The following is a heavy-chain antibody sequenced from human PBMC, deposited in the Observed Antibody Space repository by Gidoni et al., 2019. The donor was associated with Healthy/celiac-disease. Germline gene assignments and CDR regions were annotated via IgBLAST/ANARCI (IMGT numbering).Heavy chain of an antibody. CDR2: INRDGSST. CDR1: GFSFTSSW. J-gene: IGHJ4*02. CDR3: ARVLNDFWSGYYYFDY. D-gene: IGHD3-3*01. V-gene: IGHV3-74*01. Sequence: EVQLVESGGGLVQPGGSLRLSCAASGFSFTSSWMHWVRQAPGKGLVWVSRINRDGSSTSYGDSVKGRFTISRDNAKNTLYLQMNRLRAEDTAVYYCARVLNDFWSGYYYFDYWGQGTLVTVSS.